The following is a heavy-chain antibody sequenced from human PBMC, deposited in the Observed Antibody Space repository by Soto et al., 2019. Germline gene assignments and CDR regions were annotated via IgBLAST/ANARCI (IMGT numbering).Heavy chain of an antibody. CDR3: ARRRSTVTTPWFYHGMDV. CDR2: IFYDGSHK. V-gene: IGHV3-33*01. D-gene: IGHD4-17*01. J-gene: IGHJ6*02. Sequence: QVQLEESGGGVVQPGRSLRLSCTASGFAFSDYGMHWVRQAPGKGLEWVAIIFYDGSHKYYADSVKGRFTISRANSTNTVELQMNSRRAEDTATYFCARRRSTVTTPWFYHGMDVWGRGTTVTVSS. CDR1: GFAFSDYG.